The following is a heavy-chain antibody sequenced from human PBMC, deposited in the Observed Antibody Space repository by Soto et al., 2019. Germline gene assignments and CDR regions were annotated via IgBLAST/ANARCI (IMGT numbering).Heavy chain of an antibody. CDR1: GYTFTHYY. CDR2: INPDTGTT. J-gene: IGHJ4*02. V-gene: IGHV1-46*01. Sequence: QVQLVQSGAEVRKPGASVKLSCQASGYTFTHYYIHWVRQAPGQGLEWLGIINPDTGTTSYAQTFQVRVTLTTDTSASTVYLELSGLAAEDTAVYYCASCPIYGVDSYFAYWGQGTLVTVSS. CDR3: ASCPIYGVDSYFAY. D-gene: IGHD4-17*01.